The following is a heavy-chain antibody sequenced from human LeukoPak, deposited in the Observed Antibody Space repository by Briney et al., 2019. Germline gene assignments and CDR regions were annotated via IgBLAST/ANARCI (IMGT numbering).Heavy chain of an antibody. V-gene: IGHV1-18*01. CDR3: ARDRILRYFDSHSSQNFDY. CDR2: ISAYNGNT. CDR1: GYTFTSYG. D-gene: IGHD3-9*01. Sequence: ASVKVSCKASGYTFTSYGISWVRQAPGQGLEWMGWISAYNGNTNYAQKLQGRVTMTTDTSTSTAYMELRSLRSDDTAVYYCARDRILRYFDSHSSQNFDYWGQGTLVTVSS. J-gene: IGHJ4*02.